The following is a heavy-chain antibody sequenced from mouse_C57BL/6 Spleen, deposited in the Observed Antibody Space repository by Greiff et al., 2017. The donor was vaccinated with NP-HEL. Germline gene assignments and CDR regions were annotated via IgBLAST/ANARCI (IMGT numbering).Heavy chain of an antibody. Sequence: QVHVKQSGAELVKPGASVKMSCKASGYTFTSYWITWVKQRPGQGLEWIGQIYPGDGDTNYNGKFKGKATLTADKSSSTAYMQLSSLTSEDSAVYFCARRGSSLYYFDYWGQGTTLTVSS. D-gene: IGHD1-1*01. CDR2: IYPGDGDT. CDR1: GYTFTSYW. J-gene: IGHJ2*01. CDR3: ARRGSSLYYFDY. V-gene: IGHV1-80*01.